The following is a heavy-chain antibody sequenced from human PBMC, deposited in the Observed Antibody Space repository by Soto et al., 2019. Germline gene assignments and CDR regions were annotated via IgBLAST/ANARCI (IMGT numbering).Heavy chain of an antibody. J-gene: IGHJ6*02. D-gene: IGHD5-18*01. CDR3: AKGDTAMAHTDYYYYYGMDV. Sequence: GGSLRLSCATSGFTFSSYALHWVRQAPGKGLEWVALISYDGVSKYHAASVQGRFTISRDNAKNSLYLQINSLRDEDTAVYYCAKGDTAMAHTDYYYYYGMDVWGQGTTVTVSS. CDR2: ISYDGVSK. CDR1: GFTFSSYA. V-gene: IGHV3-30-3*02.